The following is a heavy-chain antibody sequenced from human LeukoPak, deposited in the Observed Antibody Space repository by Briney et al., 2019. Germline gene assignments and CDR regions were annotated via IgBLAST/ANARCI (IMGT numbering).Heavy chain of an antibody. J-gene: IGHJ4*02. CDR1: GFTFSSYV. CDR2: ISHDGII. CDR3: ARDWVYKVDY. D-gene: IGHD5-24*01. Sequence: GGSLRLSCETAGFTFSSYVMHWVRRTPGKGLVWVSRISHDGIISYADSVKGRFTISRDNAKNTLILQMNSLRVEDTAVYYCARDWVYKVDYWGRGTLVTVSS. V-gene: IGHV3-74*01.